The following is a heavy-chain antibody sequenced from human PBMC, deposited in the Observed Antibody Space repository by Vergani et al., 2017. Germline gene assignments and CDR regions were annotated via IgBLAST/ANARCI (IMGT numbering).Heavy chain of an antibody. D-gene: IGHD2-2*01. CDR2: ISGSGGST. CDR3: AKGPFWSSTSCPDYYYYYYMDV. V-gene: IGHV3-23*01. CDR1: ELTFSNYA. Sequence: EVQLLESGGGLVQPGGSLRLTCAASELTFSNYAMNWVRQAPGKGLEWVSDISGSGGSTYYADSVKGRFTISRDNSKNTLYLHMNSLRAEDTAVDYCAKGPFWSSTSCPDYYYYYYMDVWGKGTTVTVSS. J-gene: IGHJ6*03.